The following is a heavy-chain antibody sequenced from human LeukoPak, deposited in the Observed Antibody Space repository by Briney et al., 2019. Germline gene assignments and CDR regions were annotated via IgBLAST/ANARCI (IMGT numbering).Heavy chain of an antibody. Sequence: SVKVSCKASGGTFRSYAISWVRQAPGQGLEWMGGIIPIFGTANYAQKFQGRVTITADESTSTAYMELSSLRSEDTAVYYCARNIVVVVAASLSPFDPWGQGTLVTVSS. CDR1: GGTFRSYA. J-gene: IGHJ5*02. CDR3: ARNIVVVVAASLSPFDP. D-gene: IGHD2-15*01. CDR2: IIPIFGTA. V-gene: IGHV1-69*13.